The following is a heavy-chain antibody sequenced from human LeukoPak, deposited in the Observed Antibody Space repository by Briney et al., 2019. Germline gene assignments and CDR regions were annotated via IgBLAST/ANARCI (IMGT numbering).Heavy chain of an antibody. V-gene: IGHV3-9*01. CDR2: ISWNSGSI. CDR3: ARDFRAAFDP. D-gene: IGHD3-10*01. Sequence: GGSLRLSCAASGFTFDDYAMHWVRQAPGKGLEWVSGISWNSGSIGYADSVKGRFTISRDNAKNSLYLQMNSLRAEDTAVYYCARDFRAAFDPWGQGTLVTVSS. CDR1: GFTFDDYA. J-gene: IGHJ5*02.